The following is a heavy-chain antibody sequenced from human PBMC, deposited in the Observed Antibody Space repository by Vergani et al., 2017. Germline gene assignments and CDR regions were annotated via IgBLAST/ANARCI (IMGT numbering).Heavy chain of an antibody. CDR3: ARGQTGYSRDWSTYFFYMDV. V-gene: IGHV4-30-2*01. CDR1: GVSVTGLGFF. CDR2: VYYSGTT. J-gene: IGHJ6*03. Sequence: QLQLRESGSGLLKPSQTLSLTCSVSGVSVTGLGFFWTWIRQPPGKPLEWIGSVYYSGTTYYNPSLGGRVTMSIDKSKNHFSLTLTSVTAADSAFYFCARGQTGYSRDWSTYFFYMDVWGKGTTVTVSS. D-gene: IGHD3/OR15-3a*01.